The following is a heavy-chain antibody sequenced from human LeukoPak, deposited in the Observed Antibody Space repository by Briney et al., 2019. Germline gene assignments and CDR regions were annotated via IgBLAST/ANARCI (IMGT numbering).Heavy chain of an antibody. CDR3: ARPVITTSYYCMDV. V-gene: IGHV4-59*08. CDR1: GGSISSYY. D-gene: IGHD3-22*01. Sequence: SETLSLTCTVSGGSISSYYWSWIRQPPGKGLEWIGYIYYSGSTNYNPSLKSRVTISVDTSKNQFSLKLSSVTAADTAVYYCARPVITTSYYCMDVWGKGTTVTISS. CDR2: IYYSGST. J-gene: IGHJ6*03.